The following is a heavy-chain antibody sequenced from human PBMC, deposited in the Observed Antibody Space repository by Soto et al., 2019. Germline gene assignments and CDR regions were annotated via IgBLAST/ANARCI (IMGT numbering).Heavy chain of an antibody. CDR3: AMPFGAAAGTLEYYFDY. J-gene: IGHJ4*02. D-gene: IGHD6-13*01. Sequence: GGSLRLSCAASGFTFSSYAMILVRQATGKGLEWVSAISGSGGSTYYADSVKGRFTISRDNSKNTLYLQMNSLRAEDTAVYYCAMPFGAAAGTLEYYFDYWGQGTLVTVLL. CDR1: GFTFSSYA. CDR2: ISGSGGST. V-gene: IGHV3-23*01.